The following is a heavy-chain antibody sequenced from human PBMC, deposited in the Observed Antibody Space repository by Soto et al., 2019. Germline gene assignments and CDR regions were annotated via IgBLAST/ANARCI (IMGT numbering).Heavy chain of an antibody. V-gene: IGHV2-5*02. D-gene: IGHD6-13*01. CDR3: AHRRPYSNTPEYFFDH. CDR1: GVSLSTSGVY. J-gene: IGHJ4*02. CDR2: IYWDDDK. Sequence: QITLKESGPTLVKPTQTLTLTCTFSGVSLSTSGVYVGWIRQPPGKALEWLALIYWDDDKRYSPSLKSRLTNPQDTSKNQVVLTMTNMDPLDTATYYCAHRRPYSNTPEYFFDHCGQGNLVTVYS.